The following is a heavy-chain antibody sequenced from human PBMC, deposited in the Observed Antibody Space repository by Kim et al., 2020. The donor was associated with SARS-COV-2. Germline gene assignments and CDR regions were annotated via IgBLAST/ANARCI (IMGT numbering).Heavy chain of an antibody. V-gene: IGHV4-34*01. J-gene: IGHJ4*02. CDR3: ARVGGYSYGH. CDR2: RT. D-gene: IGHD5-18*01. Sequence: RTNYNPSLKSRVTIAVDTSKNQFSLKLSSVTAADTAVYYCARVGGYSYGHWGQGTLVTVSS.